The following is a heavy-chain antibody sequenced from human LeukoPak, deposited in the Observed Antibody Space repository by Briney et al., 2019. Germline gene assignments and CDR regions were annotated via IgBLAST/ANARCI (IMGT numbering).Heavy chain of an antibody. J-gene: IGHJ6*03. V-gene: IGHV4-59*01. CDR1: GFTFSSYA. CDR2: IYYSGST. CDR3: ARTGYDLSWYYYYYMDV. Sequence: GSLRLSCAASGFTFSSYAMTWVRQPPGKGLEWIGYIYYSGSTNYNPSLKSRVTISVDTSKNQFSLKLSSVTAADTAVYYCARTGYDLSWYYYYYMDVWGKGITVTVSS. D-gene: IGHD5-12*01.